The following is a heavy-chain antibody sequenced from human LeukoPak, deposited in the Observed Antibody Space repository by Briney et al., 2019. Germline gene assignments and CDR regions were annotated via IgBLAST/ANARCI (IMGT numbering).Heavy chain of an antibody. V-gene: IGHV4-34*01. CDR3: ARGNPSGYYTYYYYGMDV. J-gene: IGHJ6*02. D-gene: IGHD3-3*01. CDR2: INHSGST. Sequence: SETLSLTCAVYGGSFSGYYWSWIRQPPGKGLEWIGEINHSGSTNYNPSLKSRVTISVDTSKNQFSLKLSSVTAADTAVYYCARGNPSGYYTYYYYGMDVWGRGTTVTVSS. CDR1: GGSFSGYY.